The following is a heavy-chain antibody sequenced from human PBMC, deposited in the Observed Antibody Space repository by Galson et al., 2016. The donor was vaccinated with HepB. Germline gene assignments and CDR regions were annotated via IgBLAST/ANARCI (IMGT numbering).Heavy chain of an antibody. CDR3: TRHEAERGTRVVVVVPAPDY. D-gene: IGHD2-2*01. CDR1: GYSFTTYW. V-gene: IGHV5-10-1*01. J-gene: IGHJ4*02. Sequence: QSGAEVKKPGESLRISCKGSGYSFTTYWIGWVRQMPGKGLEWMGRIDPTDSYTNYSPSFRGHVTFSADKSISTAYLQWSSLKASDTAIDYCTRHEAERGTRVVVVVPAPDYWRQGTLVTVSS. CDR2: IDPTDSYT.